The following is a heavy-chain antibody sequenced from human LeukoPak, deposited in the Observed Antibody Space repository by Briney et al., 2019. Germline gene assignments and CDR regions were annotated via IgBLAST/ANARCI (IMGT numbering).Heavy chain of an antibody. CDR1: GFTFSSYS. Sequence: GGSLRLSCAASGFTFSSYSMNWVRQAPGKGLEWVSSISSSSGYIYYADSVKGRFTISRDNAKNTLYLQMNSLRAEDTAVYYCARDKVTIFGVVILSWFDPWGQGTLVTVSS. J-gene: IGHJ5*02. CDR2: ISSSSGYI. CDR3: ARDKVTIFGVVILSWFDP. D-gene: IGHD3-3*01. V-gene: IGHV3-21*01.